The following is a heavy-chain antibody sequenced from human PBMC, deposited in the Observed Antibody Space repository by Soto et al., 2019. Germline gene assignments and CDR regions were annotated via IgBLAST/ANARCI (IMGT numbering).Heavy chain of an antibody. CDR2: MFYSGTT. CDR3: VTVNLVGAAYYFDY. D-gene: IGHD1-26*01. J-gene: IGHJ4*02. Sequence: ASETLSLTCTVSGGSISRGGYYWNWIRQHPGKGLEWIGYMFYSGTTYSHPSLNSRVSISVDTSENQFSLRLTSVTAADTAVYYCVTVNLVGAAYYFDYWGPGTLVTVSS. CDR1: GGSISRGGYY. V-gene: IGHV4-30-4*08.